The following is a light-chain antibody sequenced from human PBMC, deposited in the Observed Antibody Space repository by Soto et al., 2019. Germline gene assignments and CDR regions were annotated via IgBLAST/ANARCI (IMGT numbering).Light chain of an antibody. CDR1: TSNIGTFY. CDR3: AAWDDNLNAYV. V-gene: IGLV1-47*02. CDR2: LGD. J-gene: IGLJ1*01. Sequence: QPVLTQPPSASSTPGQTVTISCSGSTSNIGTFYVYWYQHLPGTAPKLLIYLGDQRASGVSDQFSGSKSGTSASLAINGLRSDDEADYYCAAWDDNLNAYVFGSGTKVTVL.